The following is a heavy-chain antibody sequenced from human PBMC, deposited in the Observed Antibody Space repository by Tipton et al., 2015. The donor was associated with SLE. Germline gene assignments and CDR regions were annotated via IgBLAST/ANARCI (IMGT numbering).Heavy chain of an antibody. CDR1: GGTFSSYA. V-gene: IGHV1-69*06. J-gene: IGHJ3*01. CDR3: ARGQSPTRSLDAFDV. CDR2: IIPIFGTA. Sequence: QLVQSGAEVKKPGSSVKVSCKASGGTFSSYAISWVRQAPGQGLEWMGGIIPIFGTANYAQKFQGRVTINADKSTSTAYMGLSSQSSEDTAVYYGARGQSPTRSLDAFDVLGQGKMVTVSS.